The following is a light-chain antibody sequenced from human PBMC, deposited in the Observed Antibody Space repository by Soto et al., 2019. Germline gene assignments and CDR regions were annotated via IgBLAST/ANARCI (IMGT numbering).Light chain of an antibody. V-gene: IGKV1-39*01. CDR2: AAS. CDR3: QQSYTAPLT. CDR1: QSISTY. Sequence: DIQMTQCPSSLSASVGDRVTITCRASQSISTYLNWYQQKPGKAPNLLIFAASTLQSGVPSRFSGSGSGTDFTLTIRSLQPEDFATYYCQQSYTAPLTFGGGTKVDIK. J-gene: IGKJ4*01.